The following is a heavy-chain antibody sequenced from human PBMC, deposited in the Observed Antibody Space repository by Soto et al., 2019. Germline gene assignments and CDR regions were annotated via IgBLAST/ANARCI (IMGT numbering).Heavy chain of an antibody. CDR1: GGTFSSYA. CDR2: IIPIFGTA. V-gene: IGHV1-69*13. CDR3: AREDGYCSSTSCYEGGDYYYYYGMDV. Sequence: EASVKVSCKASGGTFSSYAISWVRQAPGQGLEWMGGIIPIFGTANYAQKFQGRVTITADESTSTAYMELSSLRSEDTAVYYCAREDGYCSSTSCYEGGDYYYYYGMDVWGQGTTVTVSS. D-gene: IGHD2-2*01. J-gene: IGHJ6*02.